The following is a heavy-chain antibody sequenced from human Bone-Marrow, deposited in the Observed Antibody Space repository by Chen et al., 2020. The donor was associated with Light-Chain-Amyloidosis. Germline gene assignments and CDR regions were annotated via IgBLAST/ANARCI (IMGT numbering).Heavy chain of an antibody. CDR3: ARGRSLAALRLYYYYMDV. J-gene: IGHJ6*03. V-gene: IGHV3-20*04. CDR1: GFTFDDYG. Sequence: EVQLVESGGGVVRPGGSLRLSCAASGFTFDDYGMSWVRQAPGKGLDGVSGINRDGGSTGYADSVKGRFTDSRDNANNSLYLQMNSLRAEDTALYYCARGRSLAALRLYYYYMDVWGKGTTVTVSS. D-gene: IGHD6-13*01. CDR2: INRDGGST.